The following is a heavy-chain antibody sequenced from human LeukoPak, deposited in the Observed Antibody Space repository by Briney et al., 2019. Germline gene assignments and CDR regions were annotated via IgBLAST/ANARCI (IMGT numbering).Heavy chain of an antibody. J-gene: IGHJ4*02. D-gene: IGHD3-10*01. Sequence: PSETLSLTCTVSGDSISSSSYYWPWIRQPPGKGLGWIGSIYYSGCTHHNPALESRITMSVDTSKNQLSLKLTSVTAADAAVYYCARQRAYYGSGSYYSGFDYWGQGALITVSS. CDR1: GDSISSSSYY. CDR2: IYYSGCT. V-gene: IGHV4-39*01. CDR3: ARQRAYYGSGSYYSGFDY.